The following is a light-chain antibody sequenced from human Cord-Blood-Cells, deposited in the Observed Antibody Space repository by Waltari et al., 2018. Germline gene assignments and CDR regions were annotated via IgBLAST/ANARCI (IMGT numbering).Light chain of an antibody. V-gene: IGKV3-20*01. J-gene: IGKJ4*01. Sequence: EIVLTQSPGTLSLSPGERATLSCRSSQSVSSSYLVWYQQKPGQAPRLLIYGASSRATGIPDMCSGSGCGTDFTLTISRLEPEDFAVYYCQQYGSSLLTFGGGTKVEIK. CDR2: GAS. CDR3: QQYGSSLLT. CDR1: QSVSSSY.